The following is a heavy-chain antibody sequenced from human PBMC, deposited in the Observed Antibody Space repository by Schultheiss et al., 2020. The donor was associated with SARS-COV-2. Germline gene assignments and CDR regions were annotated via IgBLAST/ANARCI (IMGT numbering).Heavy chain of an antibody. CDR3: ARVPQLNYGDYWRHYYYYYAMDV. V-gene: IGHV1-69*13. J-gene: IGHJ6*02. D-gene: IGHD4-17*01. CDR2: IIPIFGTA. Sequence: SVKVSCKASGGTFSSYAISWVRQAPGQGLEWMGGIIPIFGTANYAQKFQGRVTITADESTSTAYMELRSLRSDDTAVYYCARVPQLNYGDYWRHYYYYYAMDVWGQGTTVTVSS. CDR1: GGTFSSYA.